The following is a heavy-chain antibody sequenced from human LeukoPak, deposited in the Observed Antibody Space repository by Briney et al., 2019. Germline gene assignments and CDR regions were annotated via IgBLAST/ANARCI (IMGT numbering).Heavy chain of an antibody. Sequence: GGSLRLSCAASGFTFTTYWMSWVRQAPGKGLEWVANIKKDETEIYYADSVKGRFTISRDNAKRSLYLQMNVLRVEDTAVYYCATLNWDDGEVSGFDHWGQGIMVTVSS. D-gene: IGHD1-26*01. V-gene: IGHV3-7*01. CDR2: IKKDETEI. J-gene: IGHJ5*02. CDR1: GFTFTTYW. CDR3: ATLNWDDGEVSGFDH.